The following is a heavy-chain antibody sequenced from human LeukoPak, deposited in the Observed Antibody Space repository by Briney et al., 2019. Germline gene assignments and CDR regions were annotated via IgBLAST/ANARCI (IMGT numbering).Heavy chain of an antibody. Sequence: SETLSLTCTVSDDSISDYYRGWIRQPPGKGLEWIGYFHNSGTSTYDPSLKSRVTISADTSKNQFSLKLSSVTAADTAVYYCAGIVLAYCGGDCYSRAFDIWGQGTMVTVSS. D-gene: IGHD2-21*01. J-gene: IGHJ3*02. CDR3: AGIVLAYCGGDCYSRAFDI. CDR1: DDSISDYY. V-gene: IGHV4-59*01. CDR2: FHNSGTS.